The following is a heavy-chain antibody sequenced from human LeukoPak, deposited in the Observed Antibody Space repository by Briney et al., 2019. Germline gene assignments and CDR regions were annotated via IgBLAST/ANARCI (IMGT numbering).Heavy chain of an antibody. CDR3: ASNRAVYGSGSYYPIKYGMDV. Sequence: SETLSLTCTVSGGSVSSGSYYWSWIRQPPGKGLEWIGYIYYSGSTNYNPSLMSRVTISVDTSKNQFSLKLSSVTAADTAVYYCASNRAVYGSGSYYPIKYGMDVWGKGTTVTVSS. D-gene: IGHD3-10*01. CDR1: GGSVSSGSYY. V-gene: IGHV4-61*01. J-gene: IGHJ6*04. CDR2: IYYSGST.